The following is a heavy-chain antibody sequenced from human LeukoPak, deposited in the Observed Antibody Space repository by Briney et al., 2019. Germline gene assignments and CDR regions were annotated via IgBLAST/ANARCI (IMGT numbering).Heavy chain of an antibody. CDR1: GFTFSSYW. V-gene: IGHV3-7*05. CDR3: AREYYSDSSGSDY. CDR2: INQDGSEE. Sequence: PGGSLRLSCAASGFTFSSYWMSWVRQAPGKGLEWVANINQDGSEEYSVDSVKGRFTISRDNAKNSLYLQMSSLRAEDTAVYYCAREYYSDSSGSDYWGQGTLVTVSS. D-gene: IGHD3-22*01. J-gene: IGHJ4*02.